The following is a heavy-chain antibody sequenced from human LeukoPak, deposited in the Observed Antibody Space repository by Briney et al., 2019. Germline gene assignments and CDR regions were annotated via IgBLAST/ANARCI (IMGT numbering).Heavy chain of an antibody. CDR2: IYTSGST. Sequence: SETLSLTCTVSGGSISSCYWSWIRQPAGKGLEWIGRIYTSGSTNYSPSLKSRVTISVDTSKNQFSLKLSSVTAADTAVYYCAAWRRRIEYPFDYWGQGTLVTVSS. D-gene: IGHD2-2*01. V-gene: IGHV4-4*07. CDR1: GGSISSCY. J-gene: IGHJ4*02. CDR3: AAWRRRIEYPFDY.